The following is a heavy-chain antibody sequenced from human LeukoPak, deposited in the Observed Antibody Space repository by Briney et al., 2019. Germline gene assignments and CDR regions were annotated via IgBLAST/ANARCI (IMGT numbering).Heavy chain of an antibody. CDR2: IYYSGST. Sequence: SETLSLTCTVSGGSISGSSYYWGWIRQPPGKGLEWIGSIYYSGSTYYNPSLKSRVTISVDTSKNQFSLKLSSVTDADTAVYYCAAGWYFDLWGRGTLVTVSS. CDR3: AAGWYFDL. CDR1: GGSISGSSYY. J-gene: IGHJ2*01. V-gene: IGHV4-39*01.